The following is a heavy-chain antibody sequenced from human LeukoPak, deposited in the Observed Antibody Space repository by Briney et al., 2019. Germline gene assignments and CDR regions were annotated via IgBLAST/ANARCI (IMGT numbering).Heavy chain of an antibody. CDR3: VRRTAGGFFDP. CDR1: GGSISSYL. V-gene: IGHV4-59*01. CDR2: IHYSGST. J-gene: IGHJ5*02. D-gene: IGHD6-13*01. Sequence: SETLSLTGTVSGGSISSYLWTWIRQPPGKGLEWIGYIHYSGSTNYNPSLKSRVTISVDTSKNQFSLKLSSVTAADTAVYYCVRRTAGGFFDPWGQGTLVTVSS.